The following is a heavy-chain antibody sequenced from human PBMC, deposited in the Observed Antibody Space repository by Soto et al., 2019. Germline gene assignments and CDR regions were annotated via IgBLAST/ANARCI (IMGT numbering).Heavy chain of an antibody. CDR2: ISNDGSNT. CDR1: GFTLSDYY. V-gene: IGHV3-74*01. Sequence: EVQLVESGGGLVQPGGSLRLSCAASGFTLSDYYMHWARQAPGKGLVWVSRISNDGSNTDYADSVKGRFTISRDNAKNTMQLQMNSLRAEDTAVYDCARVPDCSSSGCYSYFDIWGQGTLVTVSS. J-gene: IGHJ4*02. CDR3: ARVPDCSSSGCYSYFDI. D-gene: IGHD2-2*01.